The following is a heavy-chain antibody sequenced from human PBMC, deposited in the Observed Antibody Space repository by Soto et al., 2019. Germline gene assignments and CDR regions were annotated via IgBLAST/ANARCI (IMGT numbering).Heavy chain of an antibody. D-gene: IGHD7-27*01. CDR1: GTSFSSSNYY. J-gene: IGHJ4*02. CDR2: IYYTGST. CDR3: ARNLTGDQPFAS. V-gene: IGHV4-39*01. Sequence: PSETLSLTCTVSGTSFSSSNYYWGWIRRPPGKGLEWIGSIYYTGSTYYNPSLKSRVTISVDTSENQFSLKLSSVTAADTAVYYGARNLTGDQPFASWGQGILVTVSS.